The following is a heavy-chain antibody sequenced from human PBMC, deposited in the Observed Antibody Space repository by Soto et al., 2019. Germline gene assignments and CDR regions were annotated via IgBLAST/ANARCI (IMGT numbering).Heavy chain of an antibody. J-gene: IGHJ4*02. D-gene: IGHD2-15*01. Sequence: QVQLQESGPGLVKPSETLSLTCTVSGGSMSSYYWTWLRQSPGRGLEWIGYISYSGSTYSNPSLKSLFTLSADTSTNQFSLRMNSMIAADTAVYYCARADPDASVGYWGQGTLVTVSS. CDR1: GGSMSSYY. CDR3: ARADPDASVGY. V-gene: IGHV4-59*01. CDR2: ISYSGST.